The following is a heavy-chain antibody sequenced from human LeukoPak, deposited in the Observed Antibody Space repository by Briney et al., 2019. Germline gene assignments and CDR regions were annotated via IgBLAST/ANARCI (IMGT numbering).Heavy chain of an antibody. CDR3: ARVRFGELNQFDP. D-gene: IGHD3-10*01. V-gene: IGHV4-59*01. Sequence: SEALSLTCSVSGDSISDYSWSWIPQPPGKGLEWLGSIYHSGSTYYNSSLKSRVTISVDTSKNQFSLKLSSVTAADTAVYYCARVRFGELNQFDPWGQGTLVTVSS. CDR2: IYHSGST. CDR1: GDSISDYS. J-gene: IGHJ5*02.